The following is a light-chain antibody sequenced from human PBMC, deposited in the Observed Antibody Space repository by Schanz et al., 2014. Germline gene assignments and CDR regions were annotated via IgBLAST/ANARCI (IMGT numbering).Light chain of an antibody. CDR1: SSDIGRYNY. CDR2: DVT. CDR3: SSYTISTTLVV. Sequence: QSALTQPPSASGSPGQSVTISCTGTSSDIGRYNYVSWYQHHPGKAPKLLIYDVTKRPSGVPDRFSGSKSGNTASLTVSGLQAEDEADYYCSSYTISTTLVVFGGGTKLTVL. V-gene: IGLV2-8*01. J-gene: IGLJ2*01.